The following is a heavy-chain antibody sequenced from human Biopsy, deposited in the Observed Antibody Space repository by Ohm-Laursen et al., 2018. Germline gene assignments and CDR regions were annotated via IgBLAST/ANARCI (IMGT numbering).Heavy chain of an antibody. CDR1: GGSFTGHY. D-gene: IGHD4-23*01. CDR2: ISHTGYT. CDR3: ARGSNEYGGLYFPH. V-gene: IGHV4-59*11. Sequence: GTLSLTCTVSGGSFTGHYWTWIRQPPGKGLEWIGHISHTGYTSYKSSLKSRVTISLDASRKHFSLRLTSLAAADTAVYYCARGSNEYGGLYFPHWGQGTLVTVSS. J-gene: IGHJ1*01.